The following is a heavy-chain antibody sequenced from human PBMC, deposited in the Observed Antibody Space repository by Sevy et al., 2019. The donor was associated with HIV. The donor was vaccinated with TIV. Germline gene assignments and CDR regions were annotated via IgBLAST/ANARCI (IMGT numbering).Heavy chain of an antibody. Sequence: ASVKVSCKASGYTFTGDYLHWVRQAPGQGLEWMGRVYPNSGGTNYAQKFQGRVTMTRDTSISTAYIELNRLTSDDTAVYYCARDGGGGTTNSGMDVWGQGTTVTVSS. J-gene: IGHJ6*02. CDR1: GYTFTGDY. V-gene: IGHV1-2*06. CDR2: VYPNSGGT. D-gene: IGHD1-7*01. CDR3: ARDGGGGTTNSGMDV.